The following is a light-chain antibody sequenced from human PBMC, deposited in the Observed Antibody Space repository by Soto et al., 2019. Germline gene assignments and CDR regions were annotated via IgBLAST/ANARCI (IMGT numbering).Light chain of an antibody. Sequence: EIVLTQSPGTLSLSPGESATLSCRASQSVSRSYLAWYQQKPGQAPRLLIYGASSRATGIPDRFTGSGSGTDFTLTISRLEPEDFAVYSCQHYGDSSYTFGQGTKLEIK. CDR3: QHYGDSSYT. J-gene: IGKJ2*01. CDR1: QSVSRSY. CDR2: GAS. V-gene: IGKV3-20*01.